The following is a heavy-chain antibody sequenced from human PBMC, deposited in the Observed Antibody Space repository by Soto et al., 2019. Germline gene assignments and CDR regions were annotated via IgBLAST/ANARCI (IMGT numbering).Heavy chain of an antibody. D-gene: IGHD6-19*01. J-gene: IGHJ4*02. CDR1: GSITNHH. CDR2: FNPSGLST. Sequence: QVHLVQSGAEVKKPGASVNVSCQASGSITNHHLHWLRQAPGQGLEWMGIFNPSGLSTKYAQKFQGRVTITRDTSTSTVYMELSSLTSEDTAVYFCAKVTHRGPIAVAGPLGSWGQGTLVIVSS. V-gene: IGHV1-46*01. CDR3: AKVTHRGPIAVAGPLGS.